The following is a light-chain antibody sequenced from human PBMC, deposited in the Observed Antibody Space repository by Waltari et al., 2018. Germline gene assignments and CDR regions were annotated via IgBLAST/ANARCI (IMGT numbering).Light chain of an antibody. CDR3: QQSYSNPPWT. J-gene: IGKJ1*01. CDR1: ETVNSD. CDR2: GAT. V-gene: IGKV1-39*01. Sequence: EIQMTQSPSSLLPSIGDRVIITCRASETVNSDLNWFQQKAGKAPSLLIYGATTLESGVPSRFSGSGSGTEFTLTISSLQPEDFATYICQQSYSNPPWTFGQGTKVEVK.